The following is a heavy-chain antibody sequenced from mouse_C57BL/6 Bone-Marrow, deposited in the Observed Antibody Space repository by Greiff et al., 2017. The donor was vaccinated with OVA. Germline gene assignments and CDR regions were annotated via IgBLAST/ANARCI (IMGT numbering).Heavy chain of an antibody. D-gene: IGHD1-1*01. Sequence: DVQLQESGPGLVKPSQSLSLTCSVTGYSITSGYYWNWIRQFPGNKLEWMGYISYDGSNNYNPSLKNRISITRDTSKNQFFLKLNSVTTEDTATYYCARGDYGSSYPFAYWGQGTLVTVSA. V-gene: IGHV3-6*01. J-gene: IGHJ3*01. CDR3: ARGDYGSSYPFAY. CDR2: ISYDGSN. CDR1: GYSITSGYY.